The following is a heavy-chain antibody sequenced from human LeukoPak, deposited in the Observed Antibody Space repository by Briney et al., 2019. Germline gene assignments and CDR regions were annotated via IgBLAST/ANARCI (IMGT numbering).Heavy chain of an antibody. J-gene: IGHJ4*02. Sequence: GGSLTLFCAASGFTFSSYSKNWVRQAPGKGLEWVSSISSSSSFIYYADSLKGQFTITRDNAKKSLYLQMNSLRAEDTAVYYCARWDDSSGYYPYYFDYWGQGTLVTVSS. V-gene: IGHV3-21*01. CDR2: ISSSSSFI. CDR3: ARWDDSSGYYPYYFDY. D-gene: IGHD3-22*01. CDR1: GFTFSSYS.